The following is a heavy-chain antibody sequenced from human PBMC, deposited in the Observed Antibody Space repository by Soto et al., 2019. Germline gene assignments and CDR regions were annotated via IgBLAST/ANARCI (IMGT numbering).Heavy chain of an antibody. CDR2: VYHSGDT. CDR3: ARSRYFDWLPLDS. CDR1: GRSISTSNW. J-gene: IGHJ4*02. V-gene: IGHV4-4*01. D-gene: IGHD3-9*01. Sequence: TLSLTCAGSGRSISTSNWWAWARQSPGKGLEWRGEVYHSGDTNYNPSLKSRVTVSVDYPKNQFSLKLASVTAADTAVYFCARSRYFDWLPLDSWGQGTLVTVSS.